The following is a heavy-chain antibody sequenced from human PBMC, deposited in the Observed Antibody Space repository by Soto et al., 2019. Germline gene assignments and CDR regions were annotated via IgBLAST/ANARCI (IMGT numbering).Heavy chain of an antibody. CDR1: GYTFTSYY. V-gene: IGHV1-8*02. CDR3: AREKSYGMDV. Sequence: EASVKVSCKASGYTFTSYYMHWVRQATGQGLEWMGWMNPNSGNTAYAQEFQGRVTMTRNTSISTAYMELSSLRSEDTAVYYCAREKSYGMDVWGQGTTVTVSS. J-gene: IGHJ6*02. CDR2: MNPNSGNT.